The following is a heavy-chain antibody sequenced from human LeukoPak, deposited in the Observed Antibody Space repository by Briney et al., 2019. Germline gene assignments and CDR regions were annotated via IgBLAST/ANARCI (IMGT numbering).Heavy chain of an antibody. CDR1: GFSFSSNA. CDR3: AQDISVTYGGLDS. J-gene: IGHJ4*02. CDR2: IINSGGST. Sequence: PGGSLRLSCAASGFSFSSNAMSWVRQAPGKGVEGVSAIINSGGSTYYADSVKGRLTISRDNEKNTVYLQMNRLRDEDTALYYCAQDISVTYGGLDSWGPGTLVTVSS. V-gene: IGHV3-23*01. D-gene: IGHD4-17*01.